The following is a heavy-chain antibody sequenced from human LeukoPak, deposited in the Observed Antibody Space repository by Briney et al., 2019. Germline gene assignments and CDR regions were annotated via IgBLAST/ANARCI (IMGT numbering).Heavy chain of an antibody. CDR1: GYTFSNYA. V-gene: IGHV3-23*01. D-gene: IGHD4-23*01. J-gene: IGHJ4*02. Sequence: GGSLRLSCAASGYTFSNYAMSWVRQAPGKGLEWVSVIGGSGGDTYYADSVKGRFTISRDNSKNTLYLQMNNLRAEDTAVYYRAKGVGAGNSVYFDYWGQGALVTVSS. CDR2: IGGSGGDT. CDR3: AKGVGAGNSVYFDY.